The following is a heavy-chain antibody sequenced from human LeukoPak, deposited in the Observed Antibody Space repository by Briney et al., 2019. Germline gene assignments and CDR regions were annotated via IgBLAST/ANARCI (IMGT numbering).Heavy chain of an antibody. Sequence: KPSETLSLTCTVSGGSISSYYWSWIRQPPGKGLEWIGYIYYSGSTNYNPSLKSRVTISVDTSKNQFSLKLSSVTAADTAVYYCARELRDGYNYRRFDYWGQGTLVTVSS. CDR2: IYYSGST. CDR3: ARELRDGYNYRRFDY. D-gene: IGHD5-24*01. J-gene: IGHJ4*02. CDR1: GGSISSYY. V-gene: IGHV4-59*01.